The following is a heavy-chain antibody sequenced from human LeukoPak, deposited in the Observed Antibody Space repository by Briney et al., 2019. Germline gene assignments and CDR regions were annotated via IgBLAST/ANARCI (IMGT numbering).Heavy chain of an antibody. J-gene: IGHJ3*02. Sequence: GGSLRLSCEGSAFIFSGHWMNWVRQTPGKGLEWVANIKQDGSEKYYVDSVKGRFTISRDNAKNSLYLQMNSLRAEDTAVYYCARRGAAYYDYWSGSSDAFDIWGQGTMVTVSS. D-gene: IGHD3-3*01. V-gene: IGHV3-7*01. CDR2: IKQDGSEK. CDR1: AFIFSGHW. CDR3: ARRGAAYYDYWSGSSDAFDI.